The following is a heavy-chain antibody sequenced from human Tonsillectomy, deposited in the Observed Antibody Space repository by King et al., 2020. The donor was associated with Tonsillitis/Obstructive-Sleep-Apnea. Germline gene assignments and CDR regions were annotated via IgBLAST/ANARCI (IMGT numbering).Heavy chain of an antibody. D-gene: IGHD2-2*02. CDR2: ISWDSGST. V-gene: IGHV3-9*01. J-gene: IGHJ5*02. Sequence: VQLVESGGGLAQPGRSLRLSCAASGFIFDDYDMHWVRQAPGKGLEWVSGISWDSGSTGYADSVRGRFTISRDNAKNSLYLQMNSLRAEDTALYYCAKGSEVPTTIRGWFDPWGQGTLVTVSS. CDR1: GFIFDDYD. CDR3: AKGSEVPTTIRGWFDP.